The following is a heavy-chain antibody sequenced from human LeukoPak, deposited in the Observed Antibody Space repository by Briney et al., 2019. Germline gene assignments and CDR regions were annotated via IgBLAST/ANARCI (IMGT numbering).Heavy chain of an antibody. CDR3: AKAGQQLGYYYYYMDV. V-gene: IGHV3-30*02. D-gene: IGHD6-13*01. CDR2: IRYDGSNK. Sequence: PGGSLRLSCAASGFTFSSYGMHWVRQAPGKGLEWVALIRYDGSNKYYADSVKGRFTISRDNSKNTLYLQMNSLRAEDTAVYYCAKAGQQLGYYYYYMDVWGKGTTVTVSS. J-gene: IGHJ6*03. CDR1: GFTFSSYG.